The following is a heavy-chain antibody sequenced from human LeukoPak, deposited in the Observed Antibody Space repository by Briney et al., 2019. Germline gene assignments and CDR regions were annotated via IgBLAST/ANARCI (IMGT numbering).Heavy chain of an antibody. CDR1: GFTVSSKY. V-gene: IGHV3-53*01. CDR3: ARDWPGIDY. CDR2: IYSGGYT. Sequence: GGSPRLSCGASGFTVSSKYMSWVRQAPGKGLEWVSVIYSGGYTDYADSVKGRFSISRDNSQNTVYLQMNSLRVEDTAIYYCARDWPGIDYWGQGTLVIVSS. J-gene: IGHJ4*02.